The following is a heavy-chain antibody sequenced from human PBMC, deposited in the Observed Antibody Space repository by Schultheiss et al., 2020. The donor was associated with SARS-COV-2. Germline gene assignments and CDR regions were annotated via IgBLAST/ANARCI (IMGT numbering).Heavy chain of an antibody. V-gene: IGHV1-58*01. J-gene: IGHJ6*02. Sequence: VKVSCKASGFTFTSSAVQWVRQARGQRLEWIGWIVVGSGNTNYAQKFQERVTITRDMSTSTAYMELSSLRSEDTAVYYCARLTLVAETYYYYGMDVWGQGTTVTVSS. CDR2: IVVGSGNT. CDR3: ARLTLVAETYYYYGMDV. CDR1: GFTFTSSA. D-gene: IGHD5-12*01.